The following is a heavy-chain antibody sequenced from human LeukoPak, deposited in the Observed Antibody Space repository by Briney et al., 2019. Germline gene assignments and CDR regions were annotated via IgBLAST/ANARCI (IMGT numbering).Heavy chain of an antibody. J-gene: IGHJ6*02. CDR1: GGSISSYY. Sequence: SETLSLTCTVSGGSISSYYRSWIRQPPGKGLEWIGYIYYSGSTNYNPSLKSRVTISVDTSKNQFSLKLSSVTAADTAVYYCAREGGGYCSSTSCLYYYYYGMDVWGQGTTVTVSS. CDR3: AREGGGYCSSTSCLYYYYYGMDV. CDR2: IYYSGST. D-gene: IGHD2-2*01. V-gene: IGHV4-59*01.